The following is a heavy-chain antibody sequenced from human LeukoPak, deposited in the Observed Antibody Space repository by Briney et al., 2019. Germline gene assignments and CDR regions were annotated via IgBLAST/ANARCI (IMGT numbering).Heavy chain of an antibody. CDR3: ARRIGSYDRDAFDI. D-gene: IGHD1-26*01. Sequence: GESLKISCKGSGYSFTSYWIGWVRQIPGKGLGWMGIIYPGDSDTRYSPTFQGQVTISADKSISTAYLQWSSVKASDTAMYYCARRIGSYDRDAFDIWGQGTMVTVSS. CDR1: GYSFTSYW. V-gene: IGHV5-51*01. CDR2: IYPGDSDT. J-gene: IGHJ3*02.